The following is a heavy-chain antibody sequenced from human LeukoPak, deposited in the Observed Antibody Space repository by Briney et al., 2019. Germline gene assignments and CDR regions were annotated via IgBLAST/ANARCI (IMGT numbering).Heavy chain of an antibody. V-gene: IGHV5-10-1*01. J-gene: IGHJ4*02. CDR1: GYGFTTYW. D-gene: IGHD1-26*01. CDR3: ARRGDIGGTYFF. Sequence: GESLKISCKASGYGFTTYWIGWVRQMPGKGLEWMGHIDPSDSYTDYSPSFEGHVTISADKSINTAYLQWTSLKASDTAMYYCARRGDIGGTYFFWGQGTLVTVSS. CDR2: IDPSDSYT.